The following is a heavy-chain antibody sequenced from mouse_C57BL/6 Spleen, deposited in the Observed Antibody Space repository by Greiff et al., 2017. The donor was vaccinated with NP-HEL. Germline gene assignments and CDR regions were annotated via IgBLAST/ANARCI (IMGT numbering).Heavy chain of an antibody. V-gene: IGHV1-82*01. Sequence: VQLQQSGPELVKPGASVKISCKASGYAFSSSWMHWVKQRPGQCLEWIGRIYPGDGDTNYNGKFKGKATLTADKSSSTAYMQLSSLTSEDSAVYFCASDTSSTYYFDYWGQGTTLTVSS. J-gene: IGHJ2*01. CDR1: GYAFSSSW. CDR2: IYPGDGDT. D-gene: IGHD1-1*01. CDR3: ASDTSSTYYFDY.